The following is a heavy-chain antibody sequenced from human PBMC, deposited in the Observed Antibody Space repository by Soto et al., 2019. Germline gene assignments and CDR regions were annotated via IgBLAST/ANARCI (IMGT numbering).Heavy chain of an antibody. J-gene: IGHJ4*02. CDR2: IIPIFGTA. V-gene: IGHV1-69*13. D-gene: IGHD2-15*01. CDR3: ARDSESYCSGGSCYATDSSGYYY. Sequence: SVKVSCKASGGTFISYAISWVRQAPGQGLEWMGGIIPIFGTANYAQKFQGRVTITADESTSTAYMELSSLRSEDTAVYYCARDSESYCSGGSCYATDSSGYYYWGQGTLVTVSS. CDR1: GGTFISYA.